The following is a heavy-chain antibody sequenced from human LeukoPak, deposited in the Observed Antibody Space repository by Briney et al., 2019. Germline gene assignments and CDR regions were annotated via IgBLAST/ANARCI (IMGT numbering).Heavy chain of an antibody. V-gene: IGHV3-9*01. D-gene: IGHD6-13*01. J-gene: IGHJ4*02. Sequence: PGRSLRLSRAASGFTFDDYAMHWVRQAPGKGLEWVSGISWNSGSIGYADSVKGRFTISRDNAKNSLYLQMNSLRAEDTALYYCAKDRIAAAGTQTAFDYWGQGTLVTVSS. CDR3: AKDRIAAAGTQTAFDY. CDR2: ISWNSGSI. CDR1: GFTFDDYA.